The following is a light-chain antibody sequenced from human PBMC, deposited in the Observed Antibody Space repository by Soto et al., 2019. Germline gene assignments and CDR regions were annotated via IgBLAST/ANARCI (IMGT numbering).Light chain of an antibody. V-gene: IGLV1-40*01. Sequence: QTVVTQPPSVSGAPGQRVTISCTGSRSNIGAGYDVHWYQQLPGTAPKLLISGNSNRPSGVPDRFSGSKSGTSASLAITGLQAEDEADYSCQSYDSSLSGSVFGGGTKLTVL. CDR2: GNS. J-gene: IGLJ2*01. CDR3: QSYDSSLSGSV. CDR1: RSNIGAGYD.